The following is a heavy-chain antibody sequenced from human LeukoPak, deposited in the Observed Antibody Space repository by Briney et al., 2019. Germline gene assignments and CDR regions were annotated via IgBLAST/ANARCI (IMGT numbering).Heavy chain of an antibody. J-gene: IGHJ6*03. CDR1: GYTFTNYD. CDR2: MNPNSGNT. CDR3: ARSGGSGWYFGINSHYYYMDV. Sequence: GASVKVSCKASGYTFTNYDINWVRQATGQGLEWMGWMNPNSGNTGYAQKFQGRITITRYTSISTAYMELSSLRSEDTALYYCARSGGSGWYFGINSHYYYMDVWGKGTTVTVSS. D-gene: IGHD6-19*01. V-gene: IGHV1-8*03.